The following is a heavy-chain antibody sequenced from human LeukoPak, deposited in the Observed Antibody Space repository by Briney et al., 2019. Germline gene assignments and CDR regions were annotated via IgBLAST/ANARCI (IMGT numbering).Heavy chain of an antibody. CDR3: ARGRVYCSSTSCYTPEGYYYYMDV. D-gene: IGHD2-2*02. CDR2: IYSGGST. Sequence: GRSLRLSCAASGFTFDDYAMHWVRQAPGKGLEWVSGIYSGGSTYYADSVKGRFTISRDNSKNTLYLQMNSLRAEDTAVYYCARGRVYCSSTSCYTPEGYYYYMDVWGKGTTVTVSS. CDR1: GFTFDDYA. V-gene: IGHV3-53*01. J-gene: IGHJ6*03.